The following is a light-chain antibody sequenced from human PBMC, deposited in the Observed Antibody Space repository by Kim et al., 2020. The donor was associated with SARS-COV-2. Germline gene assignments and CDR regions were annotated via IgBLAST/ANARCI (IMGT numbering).Light chain of an antibody. Sequence: SAYVGDRVTITCRASQSIDIWLAWYQQVPEKAPKLLIYQASSLESDVPSRCSGSGSGTEFNLTISSLQPDDFATYYCQQYSSHWTFGQGTKVDIK. CDR2: QAS. V-gene: IGKV1-5*03. CDR1: QSIDIW. J-gene: IGKJ1*01. CDR3: QQYSSHWT.